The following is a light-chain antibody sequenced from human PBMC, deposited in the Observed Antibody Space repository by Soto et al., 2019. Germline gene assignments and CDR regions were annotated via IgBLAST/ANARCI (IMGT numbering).Light chain of an antibody. CDR1: SSNIGNNY. J-gene: IGLJ3*02. CDR3: GTWDSSLSALRV. V-gene: IGLV1-51*02. Sequence: QSALTQPPSVSAAPGQKVTISCSGSSSNIGNNYVSWYQQLPGTAPKLLIYENNKRPSGIPDRFSGSKSGTSATLGITGLQTGDEADYYCGTWDSSLSALRVFGGGTKLTVL. CDR2: ENN.